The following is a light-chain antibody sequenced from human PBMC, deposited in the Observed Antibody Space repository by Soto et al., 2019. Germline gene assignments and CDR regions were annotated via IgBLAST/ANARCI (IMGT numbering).Light chain of an antibody. CDR3: QHYNSYSCT. CDR1: QSISTW. Sequence: DIQMTQSPSTLSASVGDRVTITCRASQSISTWLAWYQQKPGKAPKLLISKASSLESGVPSRFSGSGSGTEFTLTINSLQPDDFATYYCQHYNSYSCTFGQGTKLEI. CDR2: KAS. V-gene: IGKV1-5*03. J-gene: IGKJ2*02.